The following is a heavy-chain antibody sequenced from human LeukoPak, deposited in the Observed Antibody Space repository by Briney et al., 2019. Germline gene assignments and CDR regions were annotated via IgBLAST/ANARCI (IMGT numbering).Heavy chain of an antibody. CDR2: IYHSGST. D-gene: IGHD3-3*01. CDR3: ARELRFLEWPLDY. Sequence: KPSETLSLTCAVSGGSISSSNWWSWVRQPPGKGLEWIGSIYHSGSTYYNPSLKSRVTISVDTSKNQFSLKLSSVTAADTAVYYCARELRFLEWPLDYWGQGTLVTVSS. J-gene: IGHJ4*02. CDR1: GGSISSSNW. V-gene: IGHV4-4*02.